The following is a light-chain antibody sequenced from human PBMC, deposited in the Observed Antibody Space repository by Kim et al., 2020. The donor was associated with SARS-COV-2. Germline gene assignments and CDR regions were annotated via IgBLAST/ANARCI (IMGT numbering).Light chain of an antibody. CDR3: QQYNNFSYT. Sequence: LSASVGDRVTITCRASQSISSRLAWYQQKPGKAPKLLIYDASDLESGVPSRFSGSGSGTEFTLTISSLQPDDFATYYCQQYNNFSYTFGQGTKLEI. J-gene: IGKJ2*01. CDR1: QSISSR. CDR2: DAS. V-gene: IGKV1-5*01.